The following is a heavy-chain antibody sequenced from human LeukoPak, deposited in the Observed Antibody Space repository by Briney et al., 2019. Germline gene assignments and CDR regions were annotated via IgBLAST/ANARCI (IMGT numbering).Heavy chain of an antibody. Sequence: SETLSLTCTVSGDSISSGSYYWSWIRQPAGMGLEWIGRIYTSGSTNYNPSLKSRVTISVDTSKNQFSLKLSSVTAADTAVYYCAREEYYSDNSGYYPDFWGQGTLVTVSS. CDR1: GDSISSGSYY. CDR2: IYTSGST. J-gene: IGHJ4*02. CDR3: AREEYYSDNSGYYPDF. D-gene: IGHD3-22*01. V-gene: IGHV4-61*02.